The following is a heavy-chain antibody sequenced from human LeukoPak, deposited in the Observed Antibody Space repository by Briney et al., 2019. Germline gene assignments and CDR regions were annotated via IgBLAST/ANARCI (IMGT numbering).Heavy chain of an antibody. CDR3: AIPSLGGETPFDY. V-gene: IGHV4-39*07. CDR2: IYYSGST. D-gene: IGHD2-21*01. CDR1: GGSISSSSYY. J-gene: IGHJ4*02. Sequence: PSETLSLTCTVSGGSISSSSYYWGWIRQPPGKGLEWIGSIYYSGSTYYNPSLKSRVTISVDTSKNQFSLKLSSVTAADTAVYYCAIPSLGGETPFDYWGQGTLVTVSS.